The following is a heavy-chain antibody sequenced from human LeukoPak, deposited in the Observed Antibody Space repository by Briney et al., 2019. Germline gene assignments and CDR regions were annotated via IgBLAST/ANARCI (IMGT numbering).Heavy chain of an antibody. V-gene: IGHV3-23*01. Sequence: PGGSLRLSCAASGFSFTNYAMSWVRQAPGKGLEWVSAISGSGGSTYHADSVKGRFTISRDNSKNTLYLQMNSLRAEDSAAYYCAKGPACSSTNCYAGSLDYWGQGTLVTVSS. CDR3: AKGPACSSTNCYAGSLDY. CDR1: GFSFTNYA. D-gene: IGHD2-2*01. CDR2: ISGSGGST. J-gene: IGHJ4*02.